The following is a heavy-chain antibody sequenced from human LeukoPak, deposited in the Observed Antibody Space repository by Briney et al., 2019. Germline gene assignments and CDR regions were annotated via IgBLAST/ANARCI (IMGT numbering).Heavy chain of an antibody. J-gene: IGHJ6*03. V-gene: IGHV4-34*01. CDR2: INHSGST. CDR3: ARVTSYYYYMDV. CDR1: GGSFSGYY. Sequence: SETLSLTCAVYGGSFSGYYWSWIRQPPGKGLEWIGEINHSGSTNYNPSLKSRVTISVDTSKNQFSLKLSSVTAADTAVYYCARVTSYYYYMDVWGKGTTVTISS.